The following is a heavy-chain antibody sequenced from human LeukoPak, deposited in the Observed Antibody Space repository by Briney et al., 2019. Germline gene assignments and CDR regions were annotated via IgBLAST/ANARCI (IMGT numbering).Heavy chain of an antibody. J-gene: IGHJ4*02. CDR2: ISAYNGNT. CDR1: GYTFTSYG. V-gene: IGHV1-18*01. D-gene: IGHD3-22*01. Sequence: VASVKVSCKASGYTFTSYGISWVRQAPGQGLEWMAWISAYNGNTNYAQKLQGRVTMTTDTSTSTAYMELRSLRSDDTAVYYCARDYGGYYDSSGSPHSGYWGQGTLVTVSS. CDR3: ARDYGGYYDSSGSPHSGY.